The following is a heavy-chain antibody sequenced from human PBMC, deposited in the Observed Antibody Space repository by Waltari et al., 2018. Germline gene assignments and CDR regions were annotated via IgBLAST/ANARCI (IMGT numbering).Heavy chain of an antibody. CDR2: VNPDSVTT. Sequence: QVQLVQTGAEVLRPGAAVKVYCQASGYTSINYEINWVRQAAGQGLELMGWVNPDSVTTHYAQKFQGRISLTWDTFTRTAYMELSNLRSDDTAVFYCARGRDVFANFDYNWFDPWGQGTLVTVSS. D-gene: IGHD3-3*01. CDR1: GYTSINYE. J-gene: IGHJ5*02. CDR3: ARGRDVFANFDYNWFDP. V-gene: IGHV1-8*02.